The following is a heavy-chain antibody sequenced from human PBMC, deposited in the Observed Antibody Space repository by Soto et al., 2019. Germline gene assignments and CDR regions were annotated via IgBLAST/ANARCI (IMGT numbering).Heavy chain of an antibody. V-gene: IGHV3-30*18. CDR1: GFTFNGFG. CDR2: ISYKGGTD. CDR3: AKPFQTSGDYYDIWFFYL. Sequence: QVQLVESGGGVVQPGRSLRLSCAASGFTFNGFGMHWVRKAPGRGLGWVAVISYKGGTDYYADSVKGRFTISRENSKNTLYLQMDSLRAADTAVYYCAKPFQTSGDYYDIWFFYLWGRGTLVTVSS. D-gene: IGHD3-22*01. J-gene: IGHJ2*01.